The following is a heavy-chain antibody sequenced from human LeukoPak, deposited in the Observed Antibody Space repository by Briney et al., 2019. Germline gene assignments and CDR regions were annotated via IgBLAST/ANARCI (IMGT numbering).Heavy chain of an antibody. CDR3: ARPVDSYFDY. D-gene: IGHD3/OR15-3a*01. V-gene: IGHV4-39*01. Sequence: SETLSLTCTVSGGSISSSSYYWGWIRQPPGKGLEWIGSIYYSGSTYYNPSLKSRVTISLDTSKNQFSPKLSSVTAADTAVYYCARPVDSYFDYWGQGTLVTVSS. CDR1: GGSISSSSYY. CDR2: IYYSGST. J-gene: IGHJ4*02.